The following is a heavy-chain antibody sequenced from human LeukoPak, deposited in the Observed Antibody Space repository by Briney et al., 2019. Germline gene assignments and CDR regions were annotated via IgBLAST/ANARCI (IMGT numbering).Heavy chain of an antibody. CDR2: IYLDDDK. J-gene: IGHJ4*02. CDR3: AHSKYTYGLKFDY. D-gene: IGHD5-18*01. CDR1: GFSLSTSEVG. Sequence: KQSGPTLVKPPQPLTLTCTFSGFSLSTSEVGVGWIRHPPAKALERLTLIYLDDDKRSSPSLITRTTITKNTTNKQVVLTMTNMDPVDTATYFCAHSKYTYGLKFDYWGQGTLVTVSS. V-gene: IGHV2-5*02.